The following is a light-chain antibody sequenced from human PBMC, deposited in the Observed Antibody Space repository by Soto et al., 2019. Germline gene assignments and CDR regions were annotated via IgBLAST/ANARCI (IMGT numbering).Light chain of an antibody. CDR3: QKYNSAQWT. V-gene: IGKV1-27*01. CDR1: QGISNY. Sequence: DIQMTQSPSSLSASVVDRVTITCRASQGISNYLAWYQQKPGKVPKLLIYAASTFQSGVPSRFSGSGSGTDFTLTISSLQPEDVETYYCQKYNSAQWTFGQGNKVEIK. CDR2: AAS. J-gene: IGKJ1*01.